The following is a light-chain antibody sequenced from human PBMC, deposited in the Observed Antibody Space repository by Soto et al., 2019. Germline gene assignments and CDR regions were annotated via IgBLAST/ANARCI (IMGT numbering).Light chain of an antibody. Sequence: EIVLTQSPGTLSLSPGERATLSCRASQSVTNNYLAWYQQKAGQAPRLLIYLASNRAAGTPDRFSGSGSGADFTLTINRLETEDFAVYFCQQYGSSPWTFGQGTKVDIK. CDR2: LAS. J-gene: IGKJ1*01. CDR1: QSVTNNY. CDR3: QQYGSSPWT. V-gene: IGKV3-20*01.